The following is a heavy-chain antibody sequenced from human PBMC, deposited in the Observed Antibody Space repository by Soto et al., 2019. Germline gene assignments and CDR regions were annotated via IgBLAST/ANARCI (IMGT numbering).Heavy chain of an antibody. CDR3: ATGLYRYCDY. J-gene: IGHJ4*02. CDR2: IYYSGST. CDR1: GGSIRSYY. D-gene: IGHD2-15*01. V-gene: IGHV4-59*01. Sequence: ASETLSLTGTVSGGSIRSYYWSWIRQPPGKGLEWIGYIYYSGSTNYNPSLTSRVTISVDTSKNQFSLKLSSVTAAGTAVYYCATGLYRYCDYWGQGTLVSVSS.